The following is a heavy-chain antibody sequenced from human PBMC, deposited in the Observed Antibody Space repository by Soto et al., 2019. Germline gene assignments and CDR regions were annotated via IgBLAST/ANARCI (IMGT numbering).Heavy chain of an antibody. J-gene: IGHJ4*02. V-gene: IGHV3-23*01. CDR1: GFTFSSYA. Sequence: PGGSLRLSCAASGFTFSSYAMSWVRQAPGKGLEWVSAISGSGGSTYYADSVKGRFTISRDNSKNTLYLQMNSLRAEDTAVYYCAKDLHIVVVPAAFFDYWGQGTLVTVSS. D-gene: IGHD2-2*01. CDR2: ISGSGGST. CDR3: AKDLHIVVVPAAFFDY.